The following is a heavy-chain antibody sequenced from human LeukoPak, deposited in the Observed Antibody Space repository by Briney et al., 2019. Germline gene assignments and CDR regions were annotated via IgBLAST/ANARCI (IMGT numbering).Heavy chain of an antibody. D-gene: IGHD3-16*01. CDR1: GGSISSSSYY. J-gene: IGHJ5*02. CDR3: ARHIITPSGWFDP. V-gene: IGHV4-39*01. Sequence: SSETLSLTCTVSGGSISSSSYYWSWIRQPPGKGLEWIGEINHSGSTNYNPSLKSRVTISVDTSKNQFSLKLSSVTAADTAVCYCARHIITPSGWFDPWGQGTLVTVSS. CDR2: INHSGST.